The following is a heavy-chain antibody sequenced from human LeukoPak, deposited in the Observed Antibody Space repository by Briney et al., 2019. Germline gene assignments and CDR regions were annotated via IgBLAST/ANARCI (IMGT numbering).Heavy chain of an antibody. CDR3: ARETNDWNFDY. J-gene: IGHJ4*02. CDR2: IYPRDGST. D-gene: IGHD1-1*01. V-gene: IGHV1-46*01. CDR1: GYSFTSNY. Sequence: ASVKVSCKASGYSFTSNYIHWVRQAPGQGLEWMGMIYPRDGSTSYAQKFQGRVTVTRDTSTSTVHMELSGLRSEDTAVYYCARETNDWNFDYWGQGTLVTVSS.